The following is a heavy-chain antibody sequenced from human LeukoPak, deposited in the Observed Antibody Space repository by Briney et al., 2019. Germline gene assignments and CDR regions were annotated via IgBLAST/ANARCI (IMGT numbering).Heavy chain of an antibody. J-gene: IGHJ4*02. Sequence: SETLSLTCTVSGGSISSYYWSWIRQPPGKGLEWIGYIFYSGSTNYNPSLKSRVTISVDTSKNQFSLKLSSVTAADTAVYYCARGGYYQAFDHRGQGTLVTVSS. V-gene: IGHV4-59*01. CDR3: ARGGYYQAFDH. D-gene: IGHD3-10*01. CDR2: IFYSGST. CDR1: GGSISSYY.